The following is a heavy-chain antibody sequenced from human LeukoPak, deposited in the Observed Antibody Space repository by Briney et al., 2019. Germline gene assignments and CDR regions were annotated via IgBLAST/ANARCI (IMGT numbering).Heavy chain of an antibody. CDR3: AKTVYYGDYGVGGFDI. CDR2: ISYDGSNK. Sequence: PPGGSLRLSCAASGFTFSSYAMHWVRQAPGKGLEWVAVISYDGSNKYYADSVKGRFTISRDNSKNTLYLQMNSLRAEDTAVYYCAKTVYYGDYGVGGFDIWGQGTLVTVSS. CDR1: GFTFSSYA. V-gene: IGHV3-30*04. D-gene: IGHD4-17*01. J-gene: IGHJ3*02.